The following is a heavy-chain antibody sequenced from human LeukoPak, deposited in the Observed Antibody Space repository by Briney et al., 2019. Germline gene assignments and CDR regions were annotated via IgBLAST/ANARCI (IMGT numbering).Heavy chain of an antibody. CDR3: ARFGVDYDMDV. CDR1: GGSISGHY. CDR2: IHYSGRP. V-gene: IGHV4-59*11. D-gene: IGHD3-16*01. Sequence: NPSETLSLTCTVSGGSISGHYWTWIRQPPGKGLEWIGQIHYSGRPDYNPSLKSRVTISVDTFKNQLSLKVTSVTGADTAVYYCARFGVDYDMDVWGQGTTVTVSS. J-gene: IGHJ6*02.